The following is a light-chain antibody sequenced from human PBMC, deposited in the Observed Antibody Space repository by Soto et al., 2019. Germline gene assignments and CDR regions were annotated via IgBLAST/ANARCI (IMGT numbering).Light chain of an antibody. CDR2: LEGSGSY. Sequence: QLVLTQSSSASASLGSSIIAWHQQQPGKAPRYLMKLEGSGSYNKGSGVPDRFSGSSSGADRYLTISNLQFEDEADYYCETWDSNTHVVFGGGTKLTVL. CDR1: I. CDR3: ETWDSNTHVV. J-gene: IGLJ2*01. V-gene: IGLV4-60*02.